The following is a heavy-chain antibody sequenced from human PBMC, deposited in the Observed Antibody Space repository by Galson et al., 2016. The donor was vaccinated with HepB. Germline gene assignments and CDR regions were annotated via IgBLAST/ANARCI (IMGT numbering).Heavy chain of an antibody. Sequence: SVKVSCKASGYIFTDFFIHWVRQAPGQGLEWMGWINPNSGDTFYAQKFQGRVTMTRDTSISTAYMELSRLRSDDTALFYCGTIISVSDDSPYSDYWGQGTLVTVSS. D-gene: IGHD3-10*01. J-gene: IGHJ4*02. CDR3: GTIISVSDDSPYSDY. CDR1: GYIFTDFF. CDR2: INPNSGDT. V-gene: IGHV1-2*02.